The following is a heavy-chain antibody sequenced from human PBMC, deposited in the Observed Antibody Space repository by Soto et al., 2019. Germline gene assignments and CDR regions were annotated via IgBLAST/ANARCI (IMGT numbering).Heavy chain of an antibody. V-gene: IGHV4-59*01. CDR3: ARNYGSGSYSKYYYYGMDV. Sequence: SETLSLTCTVSGGSISSYYWSWIRQPPGKGLEWIGYIYYSGSTNYNPSLKSRVTISVDTSKNQFSLKLSSVTAADTAVYYCARNYGSGSYSKYYYYGMDVWGQGTTVTVSS. CDR1: GGSISSYY. CDR2: IYYSGST. D-gene: IGHD3-10*01. J-gene: IGHJ6*02.